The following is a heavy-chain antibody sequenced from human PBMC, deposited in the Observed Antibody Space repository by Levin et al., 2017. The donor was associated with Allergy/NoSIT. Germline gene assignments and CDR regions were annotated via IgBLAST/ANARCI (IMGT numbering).Heavy chain of an antibody. J-gene: IGHJ4*02. V-gene: IGHV4-30-4*01. CDR3: ARGWYYDFWSGYPNYFDY. Sequence: RSSETLSLTCTVSGGSISSGDYYWSWIRQPPGKGLEWIGYIYYSGSTYYNPSLKSRVTISVDTSKNQFSLKLSSVTAADTAVYYCARGWYYDFWSGYPNYFDYWGQGTLVTVSS. CDR1: GGSISSGDYY. CDR2: IYYSGST. D-gene: IGHD3-3*01.